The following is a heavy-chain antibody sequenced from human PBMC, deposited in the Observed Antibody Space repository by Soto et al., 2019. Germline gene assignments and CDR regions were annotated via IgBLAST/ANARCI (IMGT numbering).Heavy chain of an antibody. D-gene: IGHD5-12*01. CDR2: IYPGDSDT. CDR1: GYSFTSYW. J-gene: IGHJ3*02. CDR3: ATREYSGYDTDAFDI. Sequence: LGESLKISCKGSGYSFTSYWIGWVRQMPGKGLEWMGIIYPGDSDTRYSPSFQGQVTISADKSISTAYLQWSSLKASDTAMYYCATREYSGYDTDAFDIWGQGTMVTVSS. V-gene: IGHV5-51*01.